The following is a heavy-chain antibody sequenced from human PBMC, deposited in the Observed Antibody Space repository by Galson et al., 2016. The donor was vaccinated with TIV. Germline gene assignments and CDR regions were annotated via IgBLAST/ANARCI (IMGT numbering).Heavy chain of an antibody. CDR2: INTTGGAV. CDR1: GYTFTTYH. Sequence: SVKVSCKASGYTFTTYHIHWMRQAPGQGLEWIGIINTTGGAVSYAQTFQGRVTMTRDRSTSTVYLALNSLRSDDAATYYCARDRGAGTLSHWGQGTLIAVSS. J-gene: IGHJ4*02. D-gene: IGHD1-26*01. V-gene: IGHV1-46*01. CDR3: ARDRGAGTLSH.